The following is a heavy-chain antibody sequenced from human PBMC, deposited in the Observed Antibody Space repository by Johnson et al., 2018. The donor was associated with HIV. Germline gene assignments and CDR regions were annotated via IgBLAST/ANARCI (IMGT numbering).Heavy chain of an antibody. V-gene: IGHV3-64*01. CDR2: ISSNGGST. J-gene: IGHJ3*02. D-gene: IGHD3-16*02. CDR3: TTAIVMDAFVI. CDR1: GFSFSNHG. Sequence: VQLVESGGGVVQSGRSLRLSCIASGFSFSNHGMHWVRQAPGKGLEYVSAISSNGGSTYYVNSVKGRFTISRDNSKNTLYLQMSSLKTDDTAVYYCTTAIVMDAFVIWGHGTMVTVSS.